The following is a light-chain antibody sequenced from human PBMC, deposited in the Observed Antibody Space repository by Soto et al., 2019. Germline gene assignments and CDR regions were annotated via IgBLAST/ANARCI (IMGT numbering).Light chain of an antibody. CDR2: WAS. CDR3: QQYYSTPPT. V-gene: IGKV4-1*01. Sequence: DIVMTQSPDSLAVSLGERATINCKSSQSVLYSSNNKNYLAWYQQKPGQPPQLLIYWASTRESGVPDRFSGSGSGTDFTLTISSLQAEDVAVYYCQQYYSTPPTFGPGTKVDIK. J-gene: IGKJ3*01. CDR1: QSVLYSSNNKNY.